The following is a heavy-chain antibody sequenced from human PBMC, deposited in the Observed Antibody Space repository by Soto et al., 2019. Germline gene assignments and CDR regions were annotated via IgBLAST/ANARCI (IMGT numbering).Heavy chain of an antibody. J-gene: IGHJ5*02. CDR1: NYSINSGFF. D-gene: IGHD3-16*01. Sequence: SETLSLTCSVSNYSINSGFFWGRIRQPPGKGLEWIGSIFHTGDTYYNPSLKSRITMSVDTSRNQFSLKLTSLTAADTAVYYCARDTNSLDPWGQGTLVTVSS. V-gene: IGHV4-38-2*02. CDR3: ARDTNSLDP. CDR2: IFHTGDT.